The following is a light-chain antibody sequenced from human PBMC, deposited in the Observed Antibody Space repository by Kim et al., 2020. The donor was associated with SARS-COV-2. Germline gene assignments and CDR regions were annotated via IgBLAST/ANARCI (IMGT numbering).Light chain of an antibody. CDR2: EVS. V-gene: IGLV2-23*02. J-gene: IGLJ3*02. Sequence: QSALTQPASVSGSPGQSITISCTGTSSDVGSYNLVSWYQQHPGKAPKLMIYEVSKRPSGVSNRFSGSKSGNTASLTISGLQAEDEADYYCCSYAGSSTYVFGGWTQLTVL. CDR3: CSYAGSSTYV. CDR1: SSDVGSYNL.